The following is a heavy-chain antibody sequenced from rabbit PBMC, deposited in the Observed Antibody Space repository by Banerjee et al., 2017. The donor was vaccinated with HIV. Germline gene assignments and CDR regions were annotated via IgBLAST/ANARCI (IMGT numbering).Heavy chain of an antibody. CDR2: IDTGRNGET. CDR1: GFSFSSGYD. CDR3: ARESGYDDYGDYHL. J-gene: IGHJ3*01. D-gene: IGHD2-1*01. V-gene: IGHV1S40*01. Sequence: QSLEESGGDLVKPGASLTLTCTASGFSFSSGYDMCWVRQAPGKGLEWVACIDTGRNGETAYATWAKGRFTISKISSTTVTLQMTSLTAADTATYFCARESGYDDYGDYHLWGQGTLVTVS.